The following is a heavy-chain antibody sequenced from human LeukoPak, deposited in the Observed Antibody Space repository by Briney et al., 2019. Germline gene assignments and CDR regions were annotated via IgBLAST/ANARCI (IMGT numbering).Heavy chain of an antibody. V-gene: IGHV3-11*04. D-gene: IGHD3-22*01. Sequence: PGGSLRLSCAASGFTFSDYYMSWIRQAPGKGLEWVSYISSSGTTIYYADSVKGRFTISRDNAKNSLYLQMNSLRAEDTAVYYCARDLLPTYDSSGYPLHWGQGILVTVSS. CDR3: ARDLLPTYDSSGYPLH. J-gene: IGHJ4*02. CDR1: GFTFSDYY. CDR2: ISSSGTTI.